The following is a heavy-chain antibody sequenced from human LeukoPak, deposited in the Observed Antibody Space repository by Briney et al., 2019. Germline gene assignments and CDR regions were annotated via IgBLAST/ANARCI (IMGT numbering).Heavy chain of an antibody. CDR1: GGSISSSTYY. CDR3: VRQGGTYSQFDY. Sequence: PSETLSLTCTVSGGSISSSTYYWGWIRRPPGKGLEWIGSIYYSGSTSYNPSLKSRVTISVDTSKNQFSLKLSSVTAADTAVYYCVRQGGTYSQFDYWGQGTLVTVSS. J-gene: IGHJ4*02. CDR2: IYYSGST. D-gene: IGHD1-26*01. V-gene: IGHV4-39*01.